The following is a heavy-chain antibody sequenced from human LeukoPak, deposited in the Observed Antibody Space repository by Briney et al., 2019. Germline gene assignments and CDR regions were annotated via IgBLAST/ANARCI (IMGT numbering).Heavy chain of an antibody. Sequence: SETLSLICTVSGGSISSYYWSWIRQPPGKGLEWIGYIYYSGSTNYKSSLKSRVTISVDTSKNQFSLKLSSVTAADTAVYYCARASEDYYYYMDVWGKGTTVTISS. V-gene: IGHV4-59*01. CDR2: IYYSGST. CDR3: ARASEDYYYYMDV. D-gene: IGHD1-14*01. CDR1: GGSISSYY. J-gene: IGHJ6*03.